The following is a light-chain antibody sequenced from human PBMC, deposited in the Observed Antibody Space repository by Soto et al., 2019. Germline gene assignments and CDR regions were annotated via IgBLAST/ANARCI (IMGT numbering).Light chain of an antibody. CDR3: QQYNKWPQT. V-gene: IGKV3-15*01. CDR2: GAS. CDR1: QSITSD. J-gene: IGKJ5*01. Sequence: EIVMTQSAATLSVSPGERATLSCRASQSITSDLAWYQHNPGQTPRLLIHGASNRATGIPARFSGVGSGTESTLTISSLQSEDVAVYYCQQYNKWPQTFGQGTRLEI.